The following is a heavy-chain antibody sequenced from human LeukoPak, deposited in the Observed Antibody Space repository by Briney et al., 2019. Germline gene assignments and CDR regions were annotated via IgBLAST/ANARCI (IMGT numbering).Heavy chain of an antibody. V-gene: IGHV3-7*03. D-gene: IGHD2-2*01. CDR2: IKEDGSEK. CDR1: GFTFSTSW. J-gene: IGHJ4*02. CDR3: ARSHIAEVPTASDY. Sequence: PGGSLRLSCAASGFTFSTSWMSWVRQAPGRGLEWLANIKEDGSEKYYVDSVKGRFTISRDNAKNSLFLQMNSLRVEDTAVYYCARSHIAEVPTASDYWGQGTLVTVSS.